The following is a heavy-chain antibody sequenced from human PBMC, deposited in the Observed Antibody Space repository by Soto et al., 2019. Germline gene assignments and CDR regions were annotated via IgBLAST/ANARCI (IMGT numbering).Heavy chain of an antibody. CDR3: ARGSYFGSGHYYYLDV. Sequence: QVQLVQSGAEVKKPGASVKVSCNTSGYTFTDYHIHWVRHAPGQGLEWLGRINPKYGDTSYGEKFQDSFTVTRDTFINAVDMELCSRKSGDTPVYYWARGSYFGSGHYYYLDVWGKGNTATVSS. V-gene: IGHV1-2*04. D-gene: IGHD3-3*01. J-gene: IGHJ6*03. CDR1: GYTFTDYH. CDR2: INPKYGDT.